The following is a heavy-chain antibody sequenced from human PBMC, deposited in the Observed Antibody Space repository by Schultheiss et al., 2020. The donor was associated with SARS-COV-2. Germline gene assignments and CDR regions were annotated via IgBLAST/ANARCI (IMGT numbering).Heavy chain of an antibody. J-gene: IGHJ4*02. CDR3: VRSVWSGEFDY. CDR1: GYTFQKYG. D-gene: IGHD3-3*01. Sequence: ASVKVSCKASGYTFQKYGITWVRQAPGQGLEWMGWINPNSGGTNYAQNFQGWVTMTGDTSISTAYMELSSLRSDDTAVYYCVRSVWSGEFDYWGQGTLVTVSS. V-gene: IGHV1-2*04. CDR2: INPNSGGT.